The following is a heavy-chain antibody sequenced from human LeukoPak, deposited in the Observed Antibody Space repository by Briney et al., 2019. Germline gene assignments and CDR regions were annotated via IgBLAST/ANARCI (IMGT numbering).Heavy chain of an antibody. J-gene: IGHJ6*03. V-gene: IGHV3-21*01. CDR1: GFIFSSYS. CDR2: ISSSSSYI. Sequence: GGSLRLSCAASGFIFSSYSMNWVRQAPGKGLEWVSSISSSSSYIYYADSVKGRFIISRDNAKNSLYLQMNSLRAEDTAVYYCARDLRGVSTEWLVQVGVYYCYHMDVWGKGTTVTVSS. D-gene: IGHD6-19*01. CDR3: ARDLRGVSTEWLVQVGVYYCYHMDV.